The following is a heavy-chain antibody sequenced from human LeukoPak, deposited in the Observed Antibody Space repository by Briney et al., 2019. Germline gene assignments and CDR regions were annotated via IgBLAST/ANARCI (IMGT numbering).Heavy chain of an antibody. Sequence: SETLSLTCTVSGGSISSYYWSWIRQPPGKGLEWIGYIYYSGSTNYNPSLKSRVTISVDTSKNQFSLKLSSVTAADTAVYYCARLSGGTDYDFWSGYYPKNNWFAPWGQGTLVTVSS. V-gene: IGHV4-59*08. CDR1: GGSISSYY. J-gene: IGHJ5*02. CDR2: IYYSGST. CDR3: ARLSGGTDYDFWSGYYPKNNWFAP. D-gene: IGHD3-3*01.